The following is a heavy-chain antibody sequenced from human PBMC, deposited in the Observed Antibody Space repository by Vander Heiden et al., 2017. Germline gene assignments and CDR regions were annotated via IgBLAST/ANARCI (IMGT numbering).Heavy chain of an antibody. CDR3: ARRAVVERATIGGAFDI. Sequence: QVQLVQSGAEVKKPGSSVKVSCKASGGTFSSYAISWVRQAPGQGLEWMGGIIPIFGTANYAQKFQGRVTITADESTSTAYMEMSSLRSEDTAVYYCARRAVVERATIGGAFDIWGQGTMVTVYS. D-gene: IGHD5-12*01. J-gene: IGHJ3*02. V-gene: IGHV1-69*01. CDR1: GGTFSSYA. CDR2: IIPIFGTA.